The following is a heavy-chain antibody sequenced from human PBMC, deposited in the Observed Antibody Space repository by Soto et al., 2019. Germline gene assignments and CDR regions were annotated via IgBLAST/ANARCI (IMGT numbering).Heavy chain of an antibody. Sequence: QVQLVESGGGVVQPGRSLRLSCAASGFTFSSYAMHWVRQAPGKGLEWVAVISYDGINKYYADSVKGRFTISRDNSKNTLYLQMNSLRAQDTAVYYCARALTLPDSYDSSGAFDYWGQGTLVTVSS. CDR3: ARALTLPDSYDSSGAFDY. CDR2: ISYDGINK. J-gene: IGHJ4*02. D-gene: IGHD3-22*01. CDR1: GFTFSSYA. V-gene: IGHV3-30-3*01.